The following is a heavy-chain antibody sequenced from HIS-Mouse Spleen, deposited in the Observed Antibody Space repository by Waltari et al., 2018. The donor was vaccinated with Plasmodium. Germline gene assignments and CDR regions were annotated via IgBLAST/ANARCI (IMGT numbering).Heavy chain of an antibody. CDR1: GGSISSSSYY. Sequence: QLQLQESGPGLVKPSETLSLTCTVSGGSISSSSYYWGWIRQPPGKGLEWIGSIYYSGSTYDNPSLKSRVTIAVDTSKNQFALKLSSVTAADTAVYYCARVTAAAGTSWGQGTLVTVSS. J-gene: IGHJ5*02. V-gene: IGHV4-39*07. CDR2: IYYSGST. D-gene: IGHD6-13*01. CDR3: ARVTAAAGTS.